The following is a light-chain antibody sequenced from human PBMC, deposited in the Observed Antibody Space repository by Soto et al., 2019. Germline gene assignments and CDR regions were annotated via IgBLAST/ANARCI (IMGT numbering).Light chain of an antibody. J-gene: IGKJ1*01. V-gene: IGKV3-15*01. CDR3: QQYNDWPLT. Sequence: EIVMTQSPVTLSVSPGERATLSCRASQSVRSNLAWYQQKPGPAPSLLIYGAFTRATGIPTRFSGTGSGTEFTLTISSLQSEDFALYYCQQYNDWPLTFGHGTKVDIK. CDR1: QSVRSN. CDR2: GAF.